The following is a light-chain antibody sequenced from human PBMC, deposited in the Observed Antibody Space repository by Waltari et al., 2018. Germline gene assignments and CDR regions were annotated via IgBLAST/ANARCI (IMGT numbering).Light chain of an antibody. CDR2: AAS. CDR1: QSISSY. J-gene: IGKJ2*01. Sequence: DIQMTQSPSSLSASVGDRVTITCRASQSISSYLNWYQQKPGKAPKLLIYAASSLQSGVPSRFSGSGSGTDFTLTISSLQPEDFATYYCQQSYSTPQGIVTYTFGQGTKLEIK. V-gene: IGKV1-39*01. CDR3: QQSYSTPQGIVTYT.